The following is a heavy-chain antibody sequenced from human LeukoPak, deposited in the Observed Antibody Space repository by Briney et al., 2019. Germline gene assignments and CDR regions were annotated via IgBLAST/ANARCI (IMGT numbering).Heavy chain of an antibody. D-gene: IGHD3-10*01. CDR1: GFTFSSYA. Sequence: GGSLGLSCAASGFTFSSYAMSWVRQAPGKGLEWVSAISGSGGGTYYADSVKGRFTISRDNSKNTLYLQMNSPRAEDTAVYYCAKDSNYYGSGSYYSYFDYWGQGTLVTVSS. J-gene: IGHJ4*02. CDR3: AKDSNYYGSGSYYSYFDY. V-gene: IGHV3-23*01. CDR2: ISGSGGGT.